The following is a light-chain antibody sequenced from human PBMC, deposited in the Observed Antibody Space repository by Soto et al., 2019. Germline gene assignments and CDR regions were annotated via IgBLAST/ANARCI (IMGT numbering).Light chain of an antibody. CDR3: CSYAGDFYV. Sequence: QSALTQPRSVSGSPGQSVAISCTGTTSDVGGYDYVSWHQQHPGKAPELIIFDVSKRPSGVPDRFSGSKSGNTASLTISGLQAEDEADYCCCSYAGDFYVFGSGTKLTVL. CDR2: DVS. J-gene: IGLJ1*01. V-gene: IGLV2-11*01. CDR1: TSDVGGYDY.